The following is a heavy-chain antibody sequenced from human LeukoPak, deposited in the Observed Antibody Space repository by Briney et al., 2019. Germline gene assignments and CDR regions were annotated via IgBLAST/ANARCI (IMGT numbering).Heavy chain of an antibody. CDR3: ARTFDS. V-gene: IGHV3-48*02. Sequence: GGSLRLSCAASGFTFSSYNMNWVRQAPGKGLEWVSYISSDSTTVYHADSVRGRFTISRDNAKNSLYLQMNSLRDEDTAVYYCARTFDSWGQGTMVTVPS. J-gene: IGHJ3*02. CDR1: GFTFSSYN. CDR2: ISSDSTTV.